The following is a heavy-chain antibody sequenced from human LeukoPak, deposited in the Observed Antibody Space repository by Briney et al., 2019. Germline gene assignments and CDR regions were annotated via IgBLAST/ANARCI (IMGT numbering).Heavy chain of an antibody. D-gene: IGHD6-13*01. Sequence: SETLSLTCTVSGASISSGSYYWSWIRQPAGKGLEWIGRIYTGGSTNYNPSLKSRVTISVDTSKNQFSLKLSSVTAADTAVYYCARDIGIAGTNWFDPWGQGTLVTVSS. V-gene: IGHV4-61*02. CDR2: IYTGGST. J-gene: IGHJ5*02. CDR3: ARDIGIAGTNWFDP. CDR1: GASISSGSYY.